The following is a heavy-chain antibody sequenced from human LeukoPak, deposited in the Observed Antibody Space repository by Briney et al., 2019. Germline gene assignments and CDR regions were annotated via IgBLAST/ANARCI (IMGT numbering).Heavy chain of an antibody. V-gene: IGHV1-69*04. CDR3: ATTTGYSSSWYGMFDY. Sequence: SVKVFCKASGGTFSSYAISWVRQAPGQGLEWMGRIIPILGIANYAQKFQGRVTITADKSTSTAYMELSSLRSEDTAVYYCATTTGYSSSWYGMFDYWGQGALVTVSS. CDR2: IIPILGIA. J-gene: IGHJ4*02. D-gene: IGHD6-13*01. CDR1: GGTFSSYA.